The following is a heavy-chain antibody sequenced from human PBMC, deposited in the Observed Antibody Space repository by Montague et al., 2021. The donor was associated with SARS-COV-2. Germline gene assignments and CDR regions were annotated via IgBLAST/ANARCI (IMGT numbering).Heavy chain of an antibody. D-gene: IGHD3-22*01. J-gene: IGHJ5*02. CDR3: ARGPRITMIVVVITDIWFDP. CDR1: GGSVSDYY. Sequence: SETLSLTCAVYGGSVSDYYWSWIRQPPGKGLEWIGEINHSGSTNXNPPLKSRVTTSVDTSKSQFSLKLTSVTAADTAVYYCARGPRITMIVVVITDIWFDPWGQGTLVTVSS. V-gene: IGHV4-34*01. CDR2: INHSGST.